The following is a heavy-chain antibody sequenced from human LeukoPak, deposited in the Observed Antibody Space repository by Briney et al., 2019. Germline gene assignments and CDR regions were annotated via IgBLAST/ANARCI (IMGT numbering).Heavy chain of an antibody. CDR2: IRSKAYGATT. J-gene: IGHJ3*02. CDR3: TGATYYDDSRVLGAFDI. V-gene: IGHV3-49*04. D-gene: IGHD3-22*01. Sequence: GGSLRLSCTASGFTFGDYAMSWVRQAPGRGLEWVGFIRSKAYGATTEYAASVKGRFTISRDDYISIAYLQMNSLKTEDTAVYYCTGATYYDDSRVLGAFDIWGQGTMVTVSS. CDR1: GFTFGDYA.